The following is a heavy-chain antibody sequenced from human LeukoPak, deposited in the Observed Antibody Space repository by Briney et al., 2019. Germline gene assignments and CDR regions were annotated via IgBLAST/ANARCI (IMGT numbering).Heavy chain of an antibody. D-gene: IGHD6-13*01. Sequence: GGSLRLSCAASGFTFSSYSMNWVRQAPGKGLEWVSYISHSSSTIYYADSVKGRFTISRDNAKNSLYLQMNSLRAEDTAVYYCARPPPCIAAAEDYWGQGTLVTVSS. CDR3: ARPPPCIAAAEDY. V-gene: IGHV3-48*01. J-gene: IGHJ4*02. CDR1: GFTFSSYS. CDR2: ISHSSSTI.